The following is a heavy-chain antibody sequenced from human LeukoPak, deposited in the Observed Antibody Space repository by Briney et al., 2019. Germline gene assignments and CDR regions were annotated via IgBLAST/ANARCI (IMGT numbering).Heavy chain of an antibody. CDR3: ARADYYGSGSYLLHENWFDP. J-gene: IGHJ5*02. Sequence: PSETLSLTCTVSGGSISSYYWSWIRQPPGKGLEWIGYIYYSGSTNYNPSLKSRVTISVDTSKNQFSLKLSSVTAEDTAVYYCARADYYGSGSYLLHENWFDPWGQGTLVTVSS. CDR1: GGSISSYY. CDR2: IYYSGST. V-gene: IGHV4-59*01. D-gene: IGHD3-10*01.